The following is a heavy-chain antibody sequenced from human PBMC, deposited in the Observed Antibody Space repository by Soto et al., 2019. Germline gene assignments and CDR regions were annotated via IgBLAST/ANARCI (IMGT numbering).Heavy chain of an antibody. CDR2: INPNSGGT. D-gene: IGHD6-13*01. CDR3: ARTWYSSSWYYFDY. CDR1: GYTFTGYY. J-gene: IGHJ4*02. V-gene: IGHV1-2*04. Sequence: QVQLVQSGAEVKKPGASVKVSCKASGYTFTGYYVHWVRQAPGQGLEWMGWINPNSGGTNYAQKFQGWVTMTRDTSISTAYMELSRLRSDDTAVYYCARTWYSSSWYYFDYWGQGTLVTVSS.